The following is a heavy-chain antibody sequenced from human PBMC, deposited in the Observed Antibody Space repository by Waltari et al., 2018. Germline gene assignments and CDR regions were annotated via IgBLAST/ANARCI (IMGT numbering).Heavy chain of an antibody. J-gene: IGHJ3*02. Sequence: EVQLVESGGDLVQPGGSLRLSCAASGFGFSAYWMHWVRQVPGKGLFWVSHINTDRRDANYADSVKGRFTISRDNAKNSLYLEMSSLRVEDTAVYYCAFSRGWSSPFGAYDSWGQGTRVIVSS. CDR3: AFSRGWSSPFGAYDS. CDR2: INTDRRDA. CDR1: GFGFSAYW. D-gene: IGHD6-19*01. V-gene: IGHV3-74*01.